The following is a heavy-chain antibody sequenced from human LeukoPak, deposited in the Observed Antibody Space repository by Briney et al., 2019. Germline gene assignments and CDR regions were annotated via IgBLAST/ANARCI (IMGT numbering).Heavy chain of an antibody. D-gene: IGHD3-10*01. J-gene: IGHJ6*02. CDR3: ARFYYYGSRNDWYFYGMDV. CDR2: ISTYTGKT. Sequence: ASVKVSRKASGYTFTSYGISWVRQAPGQGLEWMGWISTYTGKTNCTQKVQDRVTMTRDTSTSTAYMELRSLRSDDTAVYYCARFYYYGSRNDWYFYGMDVWGQGTTVTVSS. V-gene: IGHV1-18*01. CDR1: GYTFTSYG.